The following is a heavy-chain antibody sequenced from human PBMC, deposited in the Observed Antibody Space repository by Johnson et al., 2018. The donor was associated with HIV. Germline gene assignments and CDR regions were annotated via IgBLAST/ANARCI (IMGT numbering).Heavy chain of an antibody. CDR3: ARERSIAASPAFDI. CDR2: ISYDGSNK. V-gene: IGHV3-30*04. CDR1: GFTFSSYA. J-gene: IGHJ3*02. D-gene: IGHD6-6*01. Sequence: QVQLVESGGGVVQPGRSLRLSCAASGFTFSSYAMHWVRQAPGKGLEWVAVISYDGSNKYYADSVKGRFTISRDNSKNTLYLQMNSLRAEDTAVYYCARERSIAASPAFDIWGQWTMVTVSS.